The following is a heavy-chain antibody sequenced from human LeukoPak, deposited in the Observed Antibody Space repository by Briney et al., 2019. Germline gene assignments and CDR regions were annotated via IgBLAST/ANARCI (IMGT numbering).Heavy chain of an antibody. V-gene: IGHV4-59*08. CDR2: IYYSGST. CDR1: GGSISSYY. CDR3: ARPYSSGWYGVFHI. Sequence: KPSETLSLTCTASGGSISSYYWSWIRQPPGEGLEWIGYIYYSGSTNYNPSLKSRVTISVDTSKNQFSLRLSSVTAADTAVYYCARPYSSGWYGVFHIWGQGTMVTVSS. J-gene: IGHJ3*02. D-gene: IGHD6-19*01.